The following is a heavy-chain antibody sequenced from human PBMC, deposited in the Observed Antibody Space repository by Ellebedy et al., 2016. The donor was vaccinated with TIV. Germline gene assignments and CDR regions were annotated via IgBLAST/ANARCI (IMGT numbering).Heavy chain of an antibody. V-gene: IGHV4-39*01. D-gene: IGHD3-10*01. CDR3: ASQSGDMERGPPDLTWFDP. CDR2: IYYSGAT. CDR1: GDSISSSRYF. Sequence: MPSETLSLTCAVSGDSISSSRYFWGWIRQPPGKGLEWIGSIYYSGATYYNPSLKSRVTISVDTSKKQFSLQLSSVTAADTALYYCASQSGDMERGPPDLTWFDPWGQGTLVTVSS. J-gene: IGHJ5*02.